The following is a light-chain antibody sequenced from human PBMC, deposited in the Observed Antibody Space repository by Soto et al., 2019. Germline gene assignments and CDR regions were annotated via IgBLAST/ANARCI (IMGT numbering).Light chain of an antibody. CDR2: DAS. J-gene: IGKJ4*01. CDR1: QSVSNNY. V-gene: IGKV3-11*01. CDR3: QQHISWPLT. Sequence: VLTQTPDTLSVSLGARATLSCRASQSVSNNYLAWYQQKPGQAPRLLVYDASNRATGIPTRFSGSGSGTDFTLTISNLEPEDFAVYYCQQHISWPLTFGGGTKVDI.